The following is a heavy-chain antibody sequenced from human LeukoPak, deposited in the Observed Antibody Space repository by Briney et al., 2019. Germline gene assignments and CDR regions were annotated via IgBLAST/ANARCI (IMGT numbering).Heavy chain of an antibody. J-gene: IGHJ6*02. V-gene: IGHV3-23*01. CDR3: AKTHYDLLDV. CDR2: MNNGPGAT. CDR1: GFSFSTSP. Sequence: GGSLRLSYAASGFSFSTSPMSWVRQPPGKGLEWVSAMNNGPGATFYRDSVRGRFTISRDDSKGTLYLQMNSLRAEDTGTYYCAKTHYDLLDVWGQGTTVTVSS. D-gene: IGHD5-12*01.